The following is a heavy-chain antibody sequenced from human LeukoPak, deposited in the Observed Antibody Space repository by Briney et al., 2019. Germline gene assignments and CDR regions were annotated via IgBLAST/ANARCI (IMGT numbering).Heavy chain of an antibody. CDR1: GGSISSYY. D-gene: IGHD3-10*01. Sequence: SETLSLTCTVSGGSISSYYWSWIRQPPGKGLEWIGYIYYSGSTNYNPSLKSRVTISVDTSKNQFSLKLSSVTAADTAVYYCARHGPNYGSGSSLNWFDPWGPGTLVTVSS. V-gene: IGHV4-59*08. CDR2: IYYSGST. CDR3: ARHGPNYGSGSSLNWFDP. J-gene: IGHJ5*02.